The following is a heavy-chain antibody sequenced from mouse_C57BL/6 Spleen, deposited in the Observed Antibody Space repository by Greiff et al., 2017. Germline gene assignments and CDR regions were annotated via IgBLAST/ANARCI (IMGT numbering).Heavy chain of an antibody. Sequence: VQLQQPGTELVKPGASVKLSCKASGYTFTSYWMHWVTQRPGQGLEWIGNINPSTGGTNYNEKFKSKATLTVDKSSSTAYLQRSSLTSEDSAVYYCARSPVVEEAWFAYWGQGTLVTVSA. J-gene: IGHJ3*01. CDR1: GYTFTSYW. CDR2: INPSTGGT. D-gene: IGHD1-1*01. CDR3: ARSPVVEEAWFAY. V-gene: IGHV1-53*01.